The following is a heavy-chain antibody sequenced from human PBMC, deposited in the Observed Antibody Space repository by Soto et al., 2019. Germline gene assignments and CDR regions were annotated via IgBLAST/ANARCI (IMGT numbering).Heavy chain of an antibody. V-gene: IGHV1-69*01. CDR3: ARSQGSSTSLAIYYYYYYGMDV. CDR1: GGTFSSYA. CDR2: IIPISGTA. J-gene: IGHJ6*02. Sequence: QVQLVQSGAEVKKPGSSVKVSCKASGGTFSSYAISWVRQAPGQGLEWMGGIIPISGTANYAQKVQGRVTITADESTSTAYMELSSLRSEDTAVYYCARSQGSSTSLAIYYYYYYGMDVWGQGTTVTVSS. D-gene: IGHD2-2*01.